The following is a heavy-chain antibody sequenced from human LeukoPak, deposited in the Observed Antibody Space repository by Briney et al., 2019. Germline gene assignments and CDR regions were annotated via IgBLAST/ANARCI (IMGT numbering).Heavy chain of an antibody. V-gene: IGHV4-34*01. CDR2: INHSGST. D-gene: IGHD6-19*01. CDR3: ASVPRGIAVAGTSGPVDP. J-gene: IGHJ5*02. CDR1: GGSFSGYY. Sequence: SETLSLTCAVYGGSFSGYYWSWLRQPPGKGLEWIGEINHSGSTNYNPSLKSRITISVDTSKNQFSLKLSSVTAADTAVYYCASVPRGIAVAGTSGPVDPWGQGTLVTVSS.